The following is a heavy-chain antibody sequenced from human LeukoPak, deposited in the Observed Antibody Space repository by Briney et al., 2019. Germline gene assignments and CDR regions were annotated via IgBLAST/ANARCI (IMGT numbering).Heavy chain of an antibody. D-gene: IGHD3-3*01. CDR2: ISWNSGSI. CDR3: ARASGERFLEWLSLRLGRFDY. Sequence: GGSLRLSCAASGFTFDDYALHWVRQAPGKGLEWVSGISWNSGSIGYADSVKGRFTISRDNSKNTLYLQMNSLRAEDTAVYYCARASGERFLEWLSLRLGRFDYWGQGTLVTVSS. CDR1: GFTFDDYA. V-gene: IGHV3-9*01. J-gene: IGHJ4*02.